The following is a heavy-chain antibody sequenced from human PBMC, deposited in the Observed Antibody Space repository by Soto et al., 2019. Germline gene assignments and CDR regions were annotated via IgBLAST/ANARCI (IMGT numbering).Heavy chain of an antibody. D-gene: IGHD1-26*01. V-gene: IGHV4-39*02. CDR2: IYYSGST. J-gene: IGHJ5*02. CDR1: GGSISSSSYY. Sequence: QLQLQESGPGLVKPSETLSLTCTVSGGSISSSSYYWGWIRQPPGKGLEGIGSIYYSGSTYYNPSLKSRVTISVDTSKNHFSLKLSSVTAADTAVYYCATQEVGGSYVYTFDPWGQGTLVTVSS. CDR3: ATQEVGGSYVYTFDP.